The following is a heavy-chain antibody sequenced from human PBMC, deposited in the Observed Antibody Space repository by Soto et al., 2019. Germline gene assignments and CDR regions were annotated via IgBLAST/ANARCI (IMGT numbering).Heavy chain of an antibody. CDR1: GYTFNSYG. CDR3: ARDQSGYGDY. J-gene: IGHJ4*02. V-gene: IGHV1-18*01. Sequence: QVQLVQSGAEVKKYGASVKVSCKAFGYTFNSYGISWMRQAPGQGLEWMGWISTYNGDTKYVQNLQGRVSMTTDTSTSTAYMELRSLRSDDTAVYYCARDQSGYGDYWGQGTLVTVSS. D-gene: IGHD5-12*01. CDR2: ISTYNGDT.